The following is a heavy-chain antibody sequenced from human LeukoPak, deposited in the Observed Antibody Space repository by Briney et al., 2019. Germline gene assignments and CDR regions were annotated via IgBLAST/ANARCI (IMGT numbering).Heavy chain of an antibody. J-gene: IGHJ4*02. CDR1: GFTFSSYG. D-gene: IGHD5-18*01. Sequence: GGSLRLSRAASGFTFSSYGMHWVRQAPGKGLEWVAVISYDGSNKYYADSVKGRFTISRDNSKNTLYLRMNSLRAEDTAVYYCAKDQGEYSYGPRYWPPGYWGQGTLVTVSS. CDR3: AKDQGEYSYGPRYWPPGY. CDR2: ISYDGSNK. V-gene: IGHV3-30*18.